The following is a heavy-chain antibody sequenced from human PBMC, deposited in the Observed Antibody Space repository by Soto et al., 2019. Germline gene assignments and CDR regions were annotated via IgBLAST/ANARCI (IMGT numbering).Heavy chain of an antibody. CDR2: IIPIFGTA. CDR3: ARAQDYYDSSGYYIWLDAFDI. Sequence: GASVKVSCKASGGTFSSYAISWARQAPGQGLEWMGGIIPIFGTANYAQKFQGRVTITADKSTSTAYMELSSLRSEDTAVYYCARAQDYYDSSGYYIWLDAFDIWGQGTMVTVS. CDR1: GGTFSSYA. V-gene: IGHV1-69*06. D-gene: IGHD3-22*01. J-gene: IGHJ3*02.